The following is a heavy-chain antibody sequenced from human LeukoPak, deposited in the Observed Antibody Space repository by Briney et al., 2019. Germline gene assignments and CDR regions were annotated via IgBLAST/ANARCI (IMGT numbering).Heavy chain of an antibody. D-gene: IGHD3-16*02. CDR2: IYATGTT. CDR3: AREGGGSNRCLD. CDR1: GGSIGGYL. J-gene: IGHJ1*01. Sequence: SETLSLTCTVSGGSIGGYLWSWIRQPAGKGLEWIGRIYATGTTNYNPSLKSRVTMSVDTSKNQFSLNLTSVTAADTAVYYCAREGGGSNRCLDWGQGTLVTVSS. V-gene: IGHV4-4*07.